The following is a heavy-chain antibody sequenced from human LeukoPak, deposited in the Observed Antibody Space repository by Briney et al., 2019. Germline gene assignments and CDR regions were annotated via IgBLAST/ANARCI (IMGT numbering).Heavy chain of an antibody. CDR1: GFTFGDFA. CDR2: IRSKVHGGTI. V-gene: IGHV3-49*04. D-gene: IGHD3-22*01. Sequence: GGSLRLSCTASGFTFGDFAMSWVRQAPGKGLEWVGFIRSKVHGGTIEYAASVKGRFTISRDDSKSIAYLQMNSLKTEDTAVYCCSRDNYYDRSSYSKYYFDYWGQGTLVTVSS. J-gene: IGHJ4*02. CDR3: SRDNYYDRSSYSKYYFDY.